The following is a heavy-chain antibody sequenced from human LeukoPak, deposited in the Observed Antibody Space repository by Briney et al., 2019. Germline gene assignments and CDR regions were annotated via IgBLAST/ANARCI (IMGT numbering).Heavy chain of an antibody. Sequence: GGSLRLSCAASGFTFSSYWMSWVRQAPGKGLEWVANINKDGGEKYYVDSVKGRFTISRDNAKDSLYLQMNSLRADDTAVYYCVKDSPPRYSGSPPAYWGQGTLVTVSS. V-gene: IGHV3-7*03. D-gene: IGHD1-26*01. CDR3: VKDSPPRYSGSPPAY. J-gene: IGHJ4*02. CDR1: GFTFSSYW. CDR2: INKDGGEK.